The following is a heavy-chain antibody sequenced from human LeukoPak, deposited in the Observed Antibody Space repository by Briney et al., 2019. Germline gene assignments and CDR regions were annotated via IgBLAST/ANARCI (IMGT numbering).Heavy chain of an antibody. V-gene: IGHV3-30*02. CDR3: ARDFLLSCGGDCYSRLVDY. D-gene: IGHD2-21*02. J-gene: IGHJ4*02. CDR1: GFTFSSYG. CDR2: IRYDGSNK. Sequence: GGSLGLSCAASGFTFSSYGMHWVRQAPGKGLEWVAFIRYDGSNKYYADSVKGRFTISRDNAKNSLYLQMNSLRAEDTAVYYCARDFLLSCGGDCYSRLVDYWGQGTLVTVSS.